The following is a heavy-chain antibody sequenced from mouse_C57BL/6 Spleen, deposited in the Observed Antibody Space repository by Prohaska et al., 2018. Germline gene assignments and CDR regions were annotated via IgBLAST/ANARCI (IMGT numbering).Heavy chain of an antibody. Sequence: SYWMQWVKQRPGQVLEWIGEIDPSDSYTNYNQKFKGKATLTVDTSSSTAYMQLSSLTCEDSAVYFWARRELGREYAMDYWGQGTSVTVSS. CDR2: IDPSDSYT. J-gene: IGHJ4*01. CDR3: ARRELGREYAMDY. V-gene: IGHV1-50*01. CDR1: SYW. D-gene: IGHD4-1*01.